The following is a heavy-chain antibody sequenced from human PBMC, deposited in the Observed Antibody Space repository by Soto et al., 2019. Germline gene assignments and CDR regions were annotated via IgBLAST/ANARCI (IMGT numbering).Heavy chain of an antibody. CDR1: GFTFTTYW. CDR3: ARAGSENEY. V-gene: IGHV3-7*05. CDR2: IKEDGTEK. J-gene: IGHJ4*02. D-gene: IGHD3-10*01. Sequence: EVQLVESGGGLVQPGGSLRLSCAVSGFTFTTYWMTWVRQAPGKGLEWVANIKEDGTEKNYLDSVGGRFSISRDNAKNSLFLQMNSLRAEDSAIFYFARAGSENEYWGQGTLVTVSS.